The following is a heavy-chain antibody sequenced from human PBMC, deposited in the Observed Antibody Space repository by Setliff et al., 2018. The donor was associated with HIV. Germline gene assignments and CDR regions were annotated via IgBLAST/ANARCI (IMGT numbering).Heavy chain of an antibody. CDR2: IHNTGST. V-gene: IGHV4-31*03. D-gene: IGHD2-2*01. J-gene: IGHJ4*02. CDR3: ARVQQDYHLPLDN. CDR1: GGSISSGAFY. Sequence: KPSETLSLTCTVSGGSISSGAFYWTWIRQHPGKGLEWIGYIHNTGSTYYNPSLKTRVTISIDMPKNQFSLKLTSVSAADTALYFCARVQQDYHLPLDNWGQGVLVTVSS.